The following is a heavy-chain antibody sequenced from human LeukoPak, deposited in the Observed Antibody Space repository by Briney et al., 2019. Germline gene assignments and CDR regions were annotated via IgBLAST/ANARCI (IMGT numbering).Heavy chain of an antibody. CDR3: ARHRHSHHYDY. Sequence: SETLSLTCTVSGGSISSSSYYWAWVRQPPGKGLEWIGSISYSWSTYYNPSLKSRVTISADTSNNQFSLKLTSVTAADTAVYYCARHRHSHHYDYWGQGTLVTVSS. CDR2: ISYSWST. V-gene: IGHV4-39*01. D-gene: IGHD5-18*01. CDR1: GGSISSSSYY. J-gene: IGHJ4*02.